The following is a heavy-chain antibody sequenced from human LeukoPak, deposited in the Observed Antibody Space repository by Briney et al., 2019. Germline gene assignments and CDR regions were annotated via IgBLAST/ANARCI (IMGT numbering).Heavy chain of an antibody. Sequence: SETLSLTCAVYGGSFSGYYWSWIRQPPGKGLEWIGEINHSGITNYNPSLKSRVTISVDTSKNQFSLKLSSVTAADTPVYYCARGSFIAAAGFIWGQGTLVIVSS. CDR3: ARGSFIAAAGFI. CDR2: INHSGIT. V-gene: IGHV4-34*01. D-gene: IGHD6-13*01. J-gene: IGHJ4*02. CDR1: GGSFSGYY.